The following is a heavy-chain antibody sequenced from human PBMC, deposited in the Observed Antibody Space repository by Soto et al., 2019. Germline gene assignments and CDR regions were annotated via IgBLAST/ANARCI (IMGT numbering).Heavy chain of an antibody. Sequence: QLVQSGAEVKKPGASVKVSCKASGYTFTSYDIKWVRQATGQGLEWMGWMNPSTGSTGFAQKFQGRVTMISNTSISTAYLELSSLTSEDTAAYYCARGRLVAGTVDYWGQGTLVTVSS. CDR2: MNPSTGST. CDR3: ARGRLVAGTVDY. D-gene: IGHD1-7*01. J-gene: IGHJ4*02. CDR1: GYTFTSYD. V-gene: IGHV1-8*01.